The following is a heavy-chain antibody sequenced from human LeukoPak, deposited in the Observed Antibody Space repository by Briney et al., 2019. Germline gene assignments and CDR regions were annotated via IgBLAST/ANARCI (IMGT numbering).Heavy chain of an antibody. V-gene: IGHV3-72*01. Sequence: GGSLRLSCAVSGFTLSDHFMDWARQAPGKGLQWVGRTGNKANSYTTEYAASVKGRFTISRDDSKNSLYLQMDSLKTEDTAVYYSARVMTSVGGWGQGTLVTVSS. CDR2: TGNKANSYTT. CDR3: ARVMTSVGG. D-gene: IGHD3-16*01. J-gene: IGHJ4*02. CDR1: GFTLSDHF.